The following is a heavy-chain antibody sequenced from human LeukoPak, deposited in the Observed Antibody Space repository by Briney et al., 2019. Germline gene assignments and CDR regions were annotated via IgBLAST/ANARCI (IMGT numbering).Heavy chain of an antibody. Sequence: GGSLRLSCAASGFTFSSYAMHWVRQAPGKGLEYVSAISSNGGSTYYANSVKGRFTISRDNSKNTLYLQMGSLRAEDMAVYYCARGKYYDILTGFDYWGQGTLVTVSS. CDR2: ISSNGGST. J-gene: IGHJ4*02. D-gene: IGHD3-9*01. CDR1: GFTFSSYA. V-gene: IGHV3-64*01. CDR3: ARGKYYDILTGFDY.